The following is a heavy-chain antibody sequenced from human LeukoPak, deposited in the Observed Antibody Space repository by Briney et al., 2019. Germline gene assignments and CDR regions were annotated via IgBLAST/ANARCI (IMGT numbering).Heavy chain of an antibody. J-gene: IGHJ4*02. V-gene: IGHV4-61*02. CDR2: IKSSNT. CDR3: ARVPDWTYVPDY. CDR1: GGSISSDRFY. Sequence: SETLSLTCTVSGGSISSDRFYWTWVRQPAGKRPEWIGRIKSSNTNYNPSLKSRVNILVDTSTNQFSLKLSSLTAADTAVYYCARVPDWTYVPDYWGQGTLVTVSS. D-gene: IGHD3-16*01.